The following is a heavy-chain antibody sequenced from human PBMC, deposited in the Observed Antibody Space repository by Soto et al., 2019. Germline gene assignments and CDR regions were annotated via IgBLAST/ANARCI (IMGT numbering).Heavy chain of an antibody. V-gene: IGHV4-30-4*01. CDR2: IYYSGST. D-gene: IGHD3-3*01. J-gene: IGHJ6*02. Sequence: PSETLSLTCTVSGGSISRGDYYWSWIRQPPGKGLEWIGYIYYSGSTYYNPSLKSRVTISVDTSKNQFSLKLSSVTAADTAVYYCARDQPFGVVIGPDYYYGMDVWGQGTTVTVSS. CDR1: GGSISRGDYY. CDR3: ARDQPFGVVIGPDYYYGMDV.